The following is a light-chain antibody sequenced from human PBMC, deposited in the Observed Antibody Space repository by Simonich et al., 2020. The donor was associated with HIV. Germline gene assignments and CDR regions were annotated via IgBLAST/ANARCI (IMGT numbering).Light chain of an antibody. CDR3: QQYNSYSWT. Sequence: DIQMTQSPSTLSASVGDRVTITCRASQSISSWLAWYQPKPGKAPKLLIYKASSLESGVPSRFSGSGFGTEFTLTISSLQPDDFATYYCQQYNSYSWTFGQGTKVEIK. V-gene: IGKV1-5*03. J-gene: IGKJ1*01. CDR2: KAS. CDR1: QSISSW.